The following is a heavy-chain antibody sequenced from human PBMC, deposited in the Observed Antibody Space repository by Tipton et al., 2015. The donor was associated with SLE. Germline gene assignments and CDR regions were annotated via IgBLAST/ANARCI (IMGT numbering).Heavy chain of an antibody. D-gene: IGHD6-6*01. CDR2: IYYSGST. Sequence: TLSLTCTVSGGSISSYYWSRIRQPPGKGLEWIGYIYYSGSTNYNPSLKSRVTISVDTSKNQFSLKLSSVTAADTAVYYCARAEFVAAHPDYWGQGTLVTVSS. J-gene: IGHJ4*02. CDR1: GGSISSYY. V-gene: IGHV4-59*01. CDR3: ARAEFVAAHPDY.